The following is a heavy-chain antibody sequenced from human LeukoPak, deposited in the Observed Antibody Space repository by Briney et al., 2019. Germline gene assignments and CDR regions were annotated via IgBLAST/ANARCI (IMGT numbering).Heavy chain of an antibody. V-gene: IGHV4-4*07. CDR3: ARDGLPGGKGDY. J-gene: IGHJ4*02. CDR1: GDSISSYY. D-gene: IGHD1-26*01. CDR2: IYISGGT. Sequence: SETLSLTCTVSGDSISSYYCNWIRQPAGKGLEWIGRIYISGGTNYNPSLKSRVTMSVDTSKNQFSLNLSSVTAADTAVYYCARDGLPGGKGDYWGQGTLVTVSS.